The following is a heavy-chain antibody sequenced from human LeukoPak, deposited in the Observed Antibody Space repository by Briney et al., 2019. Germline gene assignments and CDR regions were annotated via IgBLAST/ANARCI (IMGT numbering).Heavy chain of an antibody. D-gene: IGHD3-3*01. Sequence: GASVKVSCKASGGTFSSYAISWVRQAPGQGLEWMGGIIPIFGTANYAQKFQGRVTMTRDMSTSTVYMELSSLRSEDTAVYYCARAAFNRGSVFGVVISGNAFDIWGQGTMVTVSS. CDR1: GGTFSSYA. V-gene: IGHV1-69*05. J-gene: IGHJ3*02. CDR3: ARAAFNRGSVFGVVISGNAFDI. CDR2: IIPIFGTA.